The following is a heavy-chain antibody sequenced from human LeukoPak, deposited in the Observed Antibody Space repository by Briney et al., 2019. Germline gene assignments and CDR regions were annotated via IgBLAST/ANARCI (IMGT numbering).Heavy chain of an antibody. CDR1: GFTFSGSA. CDR3: TRRPSGAPNYYYYGMDV. V-gene: IGHV3-73*01. J-gene: IGHJ6*02. CDR2: IRSKANSYAT. Sequence: HPGGSLRLSCAASGFTFSGSAMHWVRQASGKGLEWVGRIRSKANSYATAYAASVKGRFTISRDDSKNTAYLQMNSLKTEDTAVYYCTRRPSGAPNYYYYGMDVWGQGTTVTVS. D-gene: IGHD7-27*01.